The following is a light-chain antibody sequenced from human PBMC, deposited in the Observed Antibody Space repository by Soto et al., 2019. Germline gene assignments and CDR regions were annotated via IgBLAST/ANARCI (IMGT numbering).Light chain of an antibody. CDR2: DVS. V-gene: IGLV2-14*01. J-gene: IGLJ3*02. CDR1: SSDVGGYNY. CDR3: SSYTRSSTLGV. Sequence: QSALTQPASVSGSPGQSITISCTGTSSDVGGYNYVSWYQQHPGKAPKLMIYDVSNRPTGLSNRFSGSKSGNTASLTISGLQAEDGADYYCSSYTRSSTLGVFGGGTKLTVL.